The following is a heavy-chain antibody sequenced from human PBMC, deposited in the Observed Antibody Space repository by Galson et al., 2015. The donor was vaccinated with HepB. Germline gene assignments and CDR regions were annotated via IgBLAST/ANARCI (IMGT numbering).Heavy chain of an antibody. D-gene: IGHD2-15*01. CDR3: AGPDYSRLDP. J-gene: IGHJ5*02. V-gene: IGHV1-2*02. Sequence: GYYMHWVRQAPGQGLEWMGWINPNSGGTNYAQKFQGRVTMTRDTSISTAYMELSRLRSDDTAVYYCAGPDYSRLDPWGQGTLVTVSS. CDR2: INPNSGGT. CDR1: GYY.